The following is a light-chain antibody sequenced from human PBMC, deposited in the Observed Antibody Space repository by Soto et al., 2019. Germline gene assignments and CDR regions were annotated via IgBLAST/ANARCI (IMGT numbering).Light chain of an antibody. J-gene: IGKJ1*01. CDR2: GAS. CDR1: QSVSSSY. Sequence: EIVLTQSPGILSLSPGERATLSCRASQSVSSSYLAWYQQKPGQAPRLLIYGASSRATGIPDRFSGSGSGTDFTLTISRLEPEGFAVYYCQQYGSSWTFGQGTKVDIK. V-gene: IGKV3-20*01. CDR3: QQYGSSWT.